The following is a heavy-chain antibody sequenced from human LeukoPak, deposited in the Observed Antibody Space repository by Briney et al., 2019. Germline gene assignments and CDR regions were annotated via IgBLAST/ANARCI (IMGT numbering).Heavy chain of an antibody. D-gene: IGHD2-2*01. CDR1: GFTFSSYA. CDR2: IYSGGST. CDR3: ARDSRGYFDY. J-gene: IGHJ4*02. Sequence: GGSLRLSCAASGFTFSSYAMSWVRQAPGKGLEWVSVIYSGGSTYYADSVKGRFTISRDNSKNTLYLQMNSLRAEDTAVYYCARDSRGYFDYWGQGTLVTVSS. V-gene: IGHV3-66*01.